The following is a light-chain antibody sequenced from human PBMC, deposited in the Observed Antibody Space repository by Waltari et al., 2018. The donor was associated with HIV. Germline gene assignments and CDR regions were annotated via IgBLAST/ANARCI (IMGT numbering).Light chain of an antibody. CDR3: QQLNSYPQT. CDR2: AAS. CDR1: QGISSY. Sequence: DIQLHQSPYFLSASVADRVTITCRASQGISSYLAWYQQKPGKAPKLLIYAASTLQSGVPSRFSGSGSGTEFTLTISSLQPEDFATYYCQQLNSYPQTFGQGTKLEIK. J-gene: IGKJ2*01. V-gene: IGKV1-9*01.